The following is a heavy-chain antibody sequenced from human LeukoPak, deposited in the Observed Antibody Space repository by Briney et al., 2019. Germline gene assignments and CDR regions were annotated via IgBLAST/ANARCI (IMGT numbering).Heavy chain of an antibody. CDR2: ISSSSSYI. J-gene: IGHJ4*02. V-gene: IGHV3-21*04. CDR1: GFTFSSYS. CDR3: AKEVYYYNSGSPDGGDY. D-gene: IGHD3-10*01. Sequence: NAGGSLRLSCAASGFTFSSYSMNWVRQAPGKGLEWVSSISSSSSYIYYADSVKGRFTISRDNSKNTVYLQMNSLRAEDTALYYCAKEVYYYNSGSPDGGDYWGQGTLVTVSS.